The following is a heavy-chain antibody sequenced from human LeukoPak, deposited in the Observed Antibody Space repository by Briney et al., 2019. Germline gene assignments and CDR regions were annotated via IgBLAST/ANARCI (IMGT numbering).Heavy chain of an antibody. D-gene: IGHD3-3*01. CDR2: IIPILGIA. CDR1: GGTFSSYA. J-gene: IGHJ4*02. V-gene: IGHV1-69*04. CDR3: AKTINYDFWRQYFDY. Sequence: SVKVSCKASGGTFSSYAISWVRQAPGQGLEWMGRIIPILGIANYAQKFQGRVTITADKSTSTAYMELSSLRSEDTAVYYCAKTINYDFWRQYFDYWGQGTLVTVSS.